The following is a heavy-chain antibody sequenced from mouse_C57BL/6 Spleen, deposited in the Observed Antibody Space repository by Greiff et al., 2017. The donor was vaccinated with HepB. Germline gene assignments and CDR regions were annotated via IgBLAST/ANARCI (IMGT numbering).Heavy chain of an antibody. J-gene: IGHJ4*01. Sequence: EVQLQQSGPVLVKPGASVKMSCKASGYTFTDYYMNWVKQSHGKSLEWIGVINPYNGGTSYNQKFKGKATLTVDKSSSTAYMELNSLTSEDSAVYYCARGRDYDAMDYWGQGTSVTVSS. V-gene: IGHV1-19*01. CDR1: GYTFTDYY. CDR3: ARGRDYDAMDY. CDR2: INPYNGGT.